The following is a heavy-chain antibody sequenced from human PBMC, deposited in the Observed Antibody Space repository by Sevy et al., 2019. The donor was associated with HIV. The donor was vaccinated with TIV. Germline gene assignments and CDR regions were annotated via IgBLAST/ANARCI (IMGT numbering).Heavy chain of an antibody. CDR3: TIGSELLWFGEFGDY. V-gene: IGHV3-15*01. J-gene: IGHJ4*02. CDR2: VKSKTDGGTT. Sequence: GGSLRLSCAASGFTFSNAWMSWVRLAPVKGLEWVGRVKSKTDGGTTDYAAPVKGRFTISRDDSKNTLYLQMNSLKTEDTAVYYCTIGSELLWFGEFGDYWGQGTLVTVSS. D-gene: IGHD3-10*01. CDR1: GFTFSNAW.